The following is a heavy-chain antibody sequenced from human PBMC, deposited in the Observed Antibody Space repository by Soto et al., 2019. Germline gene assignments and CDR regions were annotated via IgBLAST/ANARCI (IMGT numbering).Heavy chain of an antibody. CDR1: GYTLTELS. CDR3: AREGSTTSVTGGLYGMDV. D-gene: IGHD4-4*01. J-gene: IGHJ6*02. V-gene: IGHV1-24*01. Sequence: ASVKVSCKVSGYTLTELSMHWVRQAPGKGLEWMGGFDPEDGETIYAQKFQGRVTMTEDTSTDTAYMELSSLRSEDTAVYYCAREGSTTSVTGGLYGMDVWGQGTTVTVSS. CDR2: FDPEDGET.